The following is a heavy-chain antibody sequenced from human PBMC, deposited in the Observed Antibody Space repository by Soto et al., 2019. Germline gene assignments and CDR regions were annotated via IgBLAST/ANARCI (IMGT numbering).Heavy chain of an antibody. CDR3: ARAPAGTASYSWDFYCYYMDV. CDR1: GFTFSSYG. D-gene: IGHD1-7*01. Sequence: GGSLRLSCAASGFTFSSYGMHWVRQAPGKGLEWVAVIWYDGSNKYYADSVKGRFTISRDNSKNTLNLQMNSLRAEDTAVYYCARAPAGTASYSWDFYCYYMDVWGKGTTVPVSS. J-gene: IGHJ6*03. V-gene: IGHV3-33*01. CDR2: IWYDGSNK.